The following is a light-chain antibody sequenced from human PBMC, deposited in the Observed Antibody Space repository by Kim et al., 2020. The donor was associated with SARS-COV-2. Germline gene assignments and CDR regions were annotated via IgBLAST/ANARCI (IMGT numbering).Light chain of an antibody. CDR1: QTVSSRF. CDR3: KQYETSSWT. CDR2: ETI. Sequence: EIVLTQSPGTLSLSPGERVTLSCRASQTVSSRFLAWYQQKPGQAPRLLIYETISRATGIPDRFRGSGSGTDFTLTISRLDPEDFAVYYCKQYETSSWTNGQETKVDIK. V-gene: IGKV3-20*01. J-gene: IGKJ1*01.